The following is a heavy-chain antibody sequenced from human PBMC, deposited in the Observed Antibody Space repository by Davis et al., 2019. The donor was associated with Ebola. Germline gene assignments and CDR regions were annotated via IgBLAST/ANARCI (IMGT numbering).Heavy chain of an antibody. D-gene: IGHD2-21*01. J-gene: IGHJ4*02. CDR1: DASISGHY. CDR2: IYDSGRT. Sequence: PSETLSLTCTVSDASISGHYWNWFRQPPGKGLEWVGIIYDSGRTNYNPSLKSRVTISADTSKNQFSLNLRSVTAADTAVYFCSRFGEGAYWGQGTLVTVSS. CDR3: SRFGEGAY. V-gene: IGHV4-59*11.